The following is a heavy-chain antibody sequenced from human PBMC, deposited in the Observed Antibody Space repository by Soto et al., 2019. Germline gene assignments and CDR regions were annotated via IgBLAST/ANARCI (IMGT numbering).Heavy chain of an antibody. CDR3: XXXXXXXXXXXXXXXAFDI. CDR1: GFTFNDYA. V-gene: IGHV3-23*01. Sequence: EVQLLESGGDLVQPGGSLRLSCAASGFTFNDYALTWVRQVPGKGLEWVSSLSSRGFSTHYAESVKGRFTISRDNIKXXXXXXXXXXXXXXXXXXXXXXXXXXXXXXXXXXXAFDIWGQGTLVTVSS. CDR2: LSSRGFST. J-gene: IGHJ3*02.